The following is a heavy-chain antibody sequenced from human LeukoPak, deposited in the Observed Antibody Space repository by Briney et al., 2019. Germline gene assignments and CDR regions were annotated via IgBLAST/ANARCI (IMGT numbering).Heavy chain of an antibody. D-gene: IGHD3-22*01. CDR3: ARGADSSGYYSIFYFDY. V-gene: IGHV4-59*01. CDR2: IYYSGST. J-gene: IGHJ4*02. CDR1: GGSISSYY. Sequence: SETLSLTCTVSGGSISSYYWNWLRQPPGKGLEWIGYIYYSGSTNYNPSLKSRVSISVDTSKNQFSLKLSSVTAADTAVYYCARGADSSGYYSIFYFDYWGQGTLVTVSS.